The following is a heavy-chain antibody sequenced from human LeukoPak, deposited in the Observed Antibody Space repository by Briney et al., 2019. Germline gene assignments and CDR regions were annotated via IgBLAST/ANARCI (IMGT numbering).Heavy chain of an antibody. CDR3: AKDQAYYSALDY. CDR1: GFTFSIYS. V-gene: IGHV3-23*01. CDR2: ISGSGGST. D-gene: IGHD3-10*01. J-gene: IGHJ4*02. Sequence: PGGSLRLSCAGSGFTFSIYSMGWVRQAPGKGLEWVSAISGSGGSTYYADSVKGRFTISRDNSKNTLYLQMNSLRAEDTAVYYCAKDQAYYSALDYWGQGTLVTVSS.